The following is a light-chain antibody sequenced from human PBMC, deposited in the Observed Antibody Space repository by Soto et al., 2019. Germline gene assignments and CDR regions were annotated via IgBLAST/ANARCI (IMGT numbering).Light chain of an antibody. CDR2: GNS. Sequence: QSVLTQPPSVSGAPGQRVTISCTGSSSNIGAGYDVHWYQQLPGTAPKLLIYGNSNRPSGVPDRFSGSKSGTSASLAITGLQAEDEADYCCQSYDSSLSGPEVVFGGGTKVTVL. CDR3: QSYDSSLSGPEVV. V-gene: IGLV1-40*01. J-gene: IGLJ2*01. CDR1: SSNIGAGYD.